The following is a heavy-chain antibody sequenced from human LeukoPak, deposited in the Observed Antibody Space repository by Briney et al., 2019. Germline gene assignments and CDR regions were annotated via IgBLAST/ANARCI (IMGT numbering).Heavy chain of an antibody. J-gene: IGHJ2*01. D-gene: IGHD4-17*01. Sequence: GGSLRLSCAASGFTFSSYSMNWVRQAPGKGLEWVSSISSSSSYIYYADSVKGRFTISRDNAKNSLYLQMNSLRAEDTAVYYCAREYDYGDYDGYFDLWGRGTLVTVSS. V-gene: IGHV3-21*04. CDR1: GFTFSSYS. CDR3: AREYDYGDYDGYFDL. CDR2: ISSSSSYI.